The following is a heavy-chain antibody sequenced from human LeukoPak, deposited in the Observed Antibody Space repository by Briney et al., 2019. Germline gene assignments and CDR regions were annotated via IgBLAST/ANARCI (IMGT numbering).Heavy chain of an antibody. J-gene: IGHJ6*02. Sequence: VGSLRLSCAASGFTFRGYAMSWVRQAPGKGLEWVSAISDSGVSTFHADSVTGRFTISRDNSKDTLYLQMNSLRAEDTAVYYCARDVAPLDWLDVWGQGTTVTVSS. D-gene: IGHD3-9*01. V-gene: IGHV3-23*01. CDR1: GFTFRGYA. CDR2: ISDSGVST. CDR3: ARDVAPLDWLDV.